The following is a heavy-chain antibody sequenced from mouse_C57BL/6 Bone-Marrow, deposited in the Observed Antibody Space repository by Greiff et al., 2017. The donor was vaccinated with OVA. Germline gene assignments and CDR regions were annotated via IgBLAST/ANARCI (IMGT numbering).Heavy chain of an antibody. V-gene: IGHV1-81*01. D-gene: IGHD2-4*01. CDR3: ARGGLRRFAY. J-gene: IGHJ3*01. CDR2: IYPRSGNT. CDR1: GYTFTSYG. Sequence: VQLQQSGAELARPGASVKLSCKASGYTFTSYGISWVKQRTGQGLEWIGEIYPRSGNTYYNEKFKGKATLTADKSSSTAYIELRSLTSEDSAVYFCARGGLRRFAYWGQGTLVTVSA.